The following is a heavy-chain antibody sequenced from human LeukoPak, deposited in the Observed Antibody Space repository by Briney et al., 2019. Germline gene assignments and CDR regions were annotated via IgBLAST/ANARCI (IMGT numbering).Heavy chain of an antibody. D-gene: IGHD6-13*01. V-gene: IGHV3-21*01. CDR1: GFTFSSYS. CDR3: AKERGSSWYVALDI. J-gene: IGHJ3*02. CDR2: ISTSGSYI. Sequence: GRSLRLSCAASGFTFSSYSMNWVRQAPGKGLEWVAAISTSGSYIYYADSVKGRFTISRDNSKNTLYLQMNSLRAEDTAVYYCAKERGSSWYVALDIWGQGTKVTVSS.